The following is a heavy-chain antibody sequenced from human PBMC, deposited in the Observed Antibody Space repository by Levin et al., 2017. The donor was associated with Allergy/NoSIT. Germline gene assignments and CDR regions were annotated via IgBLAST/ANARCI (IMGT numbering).Heavy chain of an antibody. V-gene: IGHV4-39*01. CDR2: IYYSGST. Sequence: SSETLSLTCTVSGGSISSSSYYWGWIRQPPGKGLEWIGSIYYSGSTYYNPSLKSRVTISVDTSKNQFSLKLSSVTAADTAVYYCARLADYYYGMDVWGQGTTVTVSS. J-gene: IGHJ6*02. CDR1: GGSISSSSYY. CDR3: ARLADYYYGMDV.